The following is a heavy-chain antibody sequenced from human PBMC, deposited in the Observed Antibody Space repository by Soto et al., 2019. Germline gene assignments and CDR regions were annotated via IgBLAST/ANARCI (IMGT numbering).Heavy chain of an antibody. CDR2: TSYDGSNK. J-gene: IGHJ4*02. CDR1: GFTFSSYA. Sequence: QVQLVESGGGVVQPGRSLRLSCAASGFTFSSYAIHWVRQAPGKGLEWVTVTSYDGSNKYYADSVRGRFTISRDNSKNTLYLQMNSLRAEDTAVYYCARDRSMAAADPFDYWGQGTLVTVSS. CDR3: ARDRSMAAADPFDY. D-gene: IGHD6-13*01. V-gene: IGHV3-30*04.